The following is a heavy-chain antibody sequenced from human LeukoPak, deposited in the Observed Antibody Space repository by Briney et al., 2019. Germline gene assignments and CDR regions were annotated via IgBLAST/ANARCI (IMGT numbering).Heavy chain of an antibody. CDR2: ISSSSSYI. CDR3: ARDGSGWYHFFDY. J-gene: IGHJ4*02. CDR1: GFTFSSYS. D-gene: IGHD6-19*01. Sequence: GGSLRLSCAASGFTFSSYSMNWVRQAPGKGLEWVSSISSSSSYIYYADSVKGRFTISRDNAKNSLYLQMNSLRAEDTAVYYCARDGSGWYHFFDYWGQGTLVTVSS. V-gene: IGHV3-21*01.